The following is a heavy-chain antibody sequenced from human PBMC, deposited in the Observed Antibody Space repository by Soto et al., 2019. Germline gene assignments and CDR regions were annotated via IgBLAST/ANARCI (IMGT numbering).Heavy chain of an antibody. J-gene: IGHJ4*02. CDR1: GYTFTSYD. Sequence: QVQLVQSGAEVTKPAASVKVSCKASGYTFTSYDINWVRQATGQGLEWMGWMNPNSGNTGYAQKYQGIVTMTRNTSIITAYMELISLRSEDTAVYYCAMTLYSDNVDCWGQGTLVTVSS. CDR2: MNPNSGNT. CDR3: AMTLYSDNVDC. V-gene: IGHV1-8*01. D-gene: IGHD4-17*01.